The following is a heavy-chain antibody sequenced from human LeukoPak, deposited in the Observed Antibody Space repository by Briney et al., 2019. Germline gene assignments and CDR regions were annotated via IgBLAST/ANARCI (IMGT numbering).Heavy chain of an antibody. D-gene: IGHD3-16*02. J-gene: IGHJ4*02. CDR3: ARVDEEEGYDYVWGSYRSDLFDY. CDR1: GFTFSSYS. V-gene: IGHV3-21*01. Sequence: GSLRLSCAASGFTFSSYSMNWVRQAPGKGLEWASSITGSTLSIYYADSVKGRFTISRDNAKTSLYLQMNSLRAEDTAVYYCARVDEEEGYDYVWGSYRSDLFDYWGQGTLVTVSS. CDR2: ITGSTLSI.